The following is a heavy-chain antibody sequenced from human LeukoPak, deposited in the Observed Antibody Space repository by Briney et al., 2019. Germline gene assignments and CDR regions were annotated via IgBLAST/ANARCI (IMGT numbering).Heavy chain of an antibody. CDR2: INPKSGGT. J-gene: IGHJ3*01. V-gene: IGHV1-2*02. CDR1: GYTFTGYY. D-gene: IGHD3-3*01. CDR3: ATWSGSWSAFDL. Sequence: GASVKVSCKASGYTFTGYYMHWVRQAPGQGLEWMGWINPKSGGTNYEQKFQGRVPLTRDTPITTAYMGLSRLRSDDTAVYYCATWSGSWSAFDLWGQGTMVAVSS.